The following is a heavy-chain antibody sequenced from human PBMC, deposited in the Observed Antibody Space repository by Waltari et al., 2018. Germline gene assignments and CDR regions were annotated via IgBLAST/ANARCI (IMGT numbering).Heavy chain of an antibody. V-gene: IGHV3-7*01. Sequence: EVQLVESGGGLVQPGGSLRLSCSASGFTFGSYWMSGVSQAPGKGLEWVANIKEDGSEKSYVDSVKGRFTISRDNAKNSLSLQMNSLRAEDTAVYYCARISSTATRDSWGRGTLVTVSS. CDR3: ARISSTATRDS. J-gene: IGHJ4*02. CDR1: GFTFGSYW. D-gene: IGHD6-6*01. CDR2: IKEDGSEK.